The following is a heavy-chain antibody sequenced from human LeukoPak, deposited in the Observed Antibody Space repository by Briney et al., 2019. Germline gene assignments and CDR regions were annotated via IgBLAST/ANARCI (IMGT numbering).Heavy chain of an antibody. CDR2: IYYSGST. Sequence: SSETLSLTCTVSGGSISSYYWSWIRQPPGKGLEWIGYIYYSGSTNYNPSLKSRVTISVDTSKNQFSLKLSSVTAADTAVYYCARHEVRGIESWFDPWGQGTLVTVSS. CDR1: GGSISSYY. CDR3: ARHEVRGIESWFDP. J-gene: IGHJ5*02. V-gene: IGHV4-59*08. D-gene: IGHD3-10*01.